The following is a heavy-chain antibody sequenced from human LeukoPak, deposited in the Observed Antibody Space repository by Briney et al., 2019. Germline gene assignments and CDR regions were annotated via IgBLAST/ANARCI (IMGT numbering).Heavy chain of an antibody. D-gene: IGHD3-16*01. J-gene: IGHJ5*02. CDR2: IYTSGST. V-gene: IGHV4-4*07. Sequence: SETLSLTCTVSGGSISSYYWSWIRQPAGKGLEWIGRIYTSGSTTYNPSLKSRVTMSVDTSKNQFSLNLSSVTAADTAVYYCARDLRGANWFDPWGQGTLVTVSS. CDR1: GGSISSYY. CDR3: ARDLRGANWFDP.